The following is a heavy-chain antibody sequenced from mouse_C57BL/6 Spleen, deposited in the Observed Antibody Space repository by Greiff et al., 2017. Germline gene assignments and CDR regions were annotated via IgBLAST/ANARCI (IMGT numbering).Heavy chain of an antibody. V-gene: IGHV1-54*01. CDR1: GYAFTHYL. CDR3: ARSRLRSSYFDY. J-gene: IGHJ2*01. CDR2: INTGSGGT. D-gene: IGHD1-1*01. Sequence: QVQLQQSGAELVRPGTSVKVSCKASGYAFTHYLIEWVKQRPGQGLEWIGVINTGSGGTNYNEKFKGKATLTADKSSSTAYMQLSSLTSADSAVYFCARSRLRSSYFDYWGQGTTLTVSS.